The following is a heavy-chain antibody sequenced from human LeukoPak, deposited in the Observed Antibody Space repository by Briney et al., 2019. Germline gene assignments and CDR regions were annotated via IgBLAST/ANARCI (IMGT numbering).Heavy chain of an antibody. D-gene: IGHD5-24*01. V-gene: IGHV3-7*01. CDR1: GFTFSGSA. CDR3: AREWMALGNAFDI. Sequence: GGSLRLSCAASGFTFSGSAMHWVRQASGKGLEWVASIKQDGSEKYYVASVKGRFTISRDNAKKSLYLQMNSLRAEDTAVYYCAREWMALGNAFDIWGQGTMVTVSS. J-gene: IGHJ3*02. CDR2: IKQDGSEK.